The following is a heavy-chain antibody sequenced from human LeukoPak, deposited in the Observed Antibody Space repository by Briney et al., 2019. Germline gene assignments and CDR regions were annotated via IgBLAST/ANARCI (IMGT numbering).Heavy chain of an antibody. CDR2: IYYSGST. CDR3: ARQIWRYYDSSSYFDY. J-gene: IGHJ4*02. CDR1: GGSISSSSYY. Sequence: SETLSLTCTVSGGSISSSSYYWGWIRQHPGKGLEWIGSIYYSGSTYYNPSLKSRVTISVDTSKNQFSLKLSSVTAADTAVYYCARQIWRYYDSSSYFDYWGQGTLVTVSS. D-gene: IGHD3-22*01. V-gene: IGHV4-39*01.